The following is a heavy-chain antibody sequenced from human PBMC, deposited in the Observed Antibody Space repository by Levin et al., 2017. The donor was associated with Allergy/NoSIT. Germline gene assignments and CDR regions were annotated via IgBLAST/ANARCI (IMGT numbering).Heavy chain of an antibody. Sequence: SETLSLTCTVSGGSISSSSYYWGWIRQPPGKGLEWIGSIYYSGSTYYNPSLKSRVTISVDTSKNQFSLKLSSVTAADTAVYYCARRLGSLDYWGQGTLVTVSS. D-gene: IGHD3-16*01. V-gene: IGHV4-39*01. CDR3: ARRLGSLDY. CDR1: GGSISSSSYY. J-gene: IGHJ4*02. CDR2: IYYSGST.